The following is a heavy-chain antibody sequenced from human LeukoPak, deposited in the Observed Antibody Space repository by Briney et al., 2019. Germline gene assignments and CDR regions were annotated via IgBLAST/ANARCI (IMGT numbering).Heavy chain of an antibody. CDR3: VQTTGWPGFDY. CDR1: GVSISRFY. J-gene: IGHJ4*02. Sequence: SETLSLTCTASGVSISRFYWSWVRQPPGKGLEWIANIYNGVPTFFNPSLKSRATISVDTSKGQFSLQLASVTAADTAVYYCVQTTGWPGFDYWGQGILVTVSS. CDR2: IYNGVPT. D-gene: IGHD6-19*01. V-gene: IGHV4-4*09.